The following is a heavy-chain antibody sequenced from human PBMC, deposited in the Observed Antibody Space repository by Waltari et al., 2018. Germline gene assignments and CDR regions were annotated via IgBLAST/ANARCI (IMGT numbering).Heavy chain of an antibody. CDR2: INPNSGGT. CDR1: GYTFTGYY. Sequence: QVQLVQSGAEVKKPGASVKVPCKASGYTFTGYYMHWVRQAPDKGLEWMGWINPNSGGTNYAQKFQGRVTMTRDTSISTAYMELSRLRSDDTAVYYCARLAYCGGDCYSSHFDYWGQGTLVTVSS. J-gene: IGHJ4*02. V-gene: IGHV1-2*02. D-gene: IGHD2-21*02. CDR3: ARLAYCGGDCYSSHFDY.